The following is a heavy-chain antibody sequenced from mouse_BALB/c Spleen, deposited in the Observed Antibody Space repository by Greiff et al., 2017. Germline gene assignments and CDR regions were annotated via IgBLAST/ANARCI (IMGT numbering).Heavy chain of an antibody. J-gene: IGHJ4*01. Sequence: EVQLVESGAELVKPGASVKLSCTASGFNIKDTYMHWVKQRPEQGLEWIGRIDPANGNTKYDPKFQGKATITADTSSNTAYLQLSSLTSEDTAVYYCARSGGYDVAMDYWGQGTSVTVSS. CDR1: GFNIKDTY. D-gene: IGHD2-14*01. V-gene: IGHV14-3*02. CDR3: ARSGGYDVAMDY. CDR2: IDPANGNT.